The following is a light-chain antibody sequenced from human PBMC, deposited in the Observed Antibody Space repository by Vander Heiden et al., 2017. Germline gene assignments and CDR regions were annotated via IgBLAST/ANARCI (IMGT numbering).Light chain of an antibody. J-gene: IGKJ1*01. Sequence: EIVLTQSPGTLSLSPGVRATLPCRARQCVSSSYLAWYQQKPGQAPRLPIHGASSRSTGIPDRSNGRGSVTALTLTISRLEPEDFAVYYCQQDGSSLKTFGQRTEVEIK. V-gene: IGKV3-20*01. CDR2: GAS. CDR1: QCVSSSY. CDR3: QQDGSSLKT.